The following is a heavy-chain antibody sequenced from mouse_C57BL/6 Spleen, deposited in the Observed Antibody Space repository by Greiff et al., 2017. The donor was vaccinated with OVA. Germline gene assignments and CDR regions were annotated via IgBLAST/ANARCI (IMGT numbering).Heavy chain of an antibody. CDR2: IYPGDGDT. CDR1: GYAFSSYW. CDR3: ARETGTGWYFDV. D-gene: IGHD4-1*01. Sequence: QVQLKESGAELVKPGASVKISCKASGYAFSSYWMNWVKQRPGKGLEWIGQIYPGDGDTNYNGKFKGKATLTADKSSSTAYMQLSSLTSEDSAVYFCARETGTGWYFDVWGTGTTVTVSS. J-gene: IGHJ1*03. V-gene: IGHV1-80*01.